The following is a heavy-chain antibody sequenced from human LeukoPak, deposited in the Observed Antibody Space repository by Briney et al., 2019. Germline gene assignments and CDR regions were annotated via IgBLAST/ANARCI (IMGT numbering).Heavy chain of an antibody. J-gene: IGHJ4*02. V-gene: IGHV3-30*01. CDR1: GFTFSSYA. CDR3: ARDPPRVYYYDSSGPFDY. Sequence: PGRSLRLSCAASGFTFSSYAMHWVRQAPGKGLECVAVISYDGSNKYYADSVKGRFTISRDNSKNTLYPQMNSLRAEDTAVYYCARDPPRVYYYDSSGPFDYWGQGTLLTVSS. CDR2: ISYDGSNK. D-gene: IGHD3-22*01.